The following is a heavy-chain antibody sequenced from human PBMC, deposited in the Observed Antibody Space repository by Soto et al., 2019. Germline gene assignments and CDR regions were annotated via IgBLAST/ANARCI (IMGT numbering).Heavy chain of an antibody. Sequence: QVQLVQSGAEVKKPGSSVKVSCKASGGTFSTYPISWVRQAPGHGLEWMGGIIHVLGTANYAQGFQDRVTIPADESTSTAYMDLSSLRSEDTAFYYCARRPSKYDPLTGYPAYSFDDWGQGTLVTVSS. CDR3: ARRPSKYDPLTGYPAYSFDD. V-gene: IGHV1-69*11. J-gene: IGHJ4*02. D-gene: IGHD3-9*01. CDR2: IIHVLGTA. CDR1: GGTFSTYP.